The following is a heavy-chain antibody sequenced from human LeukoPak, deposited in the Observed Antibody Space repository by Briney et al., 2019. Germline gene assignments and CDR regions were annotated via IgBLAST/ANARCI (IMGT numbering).Heavy chain of an antibody. V-gene: IGHV1-46*01. D-gene: IGHD3-10*01. Sequence: GASVKVSCKASENTFTNYYMHWVRQAPGQGLEWMGIINPSGGSTSYAQKFQGRVTMTRDTSTSTVYMELSSLRSEDTAVYYCASSSRRNYYGSGSPFDYWGQGTLVTVSS. CDR2: INPSGGST. CDR3: ASSSRRNYYGSGSPFDY. J-gene: IGHJ4*02. CDR1: ENTFTNYY.